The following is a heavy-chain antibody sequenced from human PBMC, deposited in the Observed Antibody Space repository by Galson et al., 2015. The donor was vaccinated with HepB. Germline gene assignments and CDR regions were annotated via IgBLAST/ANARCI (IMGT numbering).Heavy chain of an antibody. Sequence: PALVKPPQTLTLTCTFSGFTLSTAGVGVGWIRQPPGKALEWLALIYWDDDKRYSPSLKSRLTITKDTPKNQVVLTMTNMDTVDTATYYCAHPTAGDDAFDIWGQGTMVTVSS. D-gene: IGHD2-21*02. CDR2: IYWDDDK. CDR1: GFTLSTAGVG. V-gene: IGHV2-5*02. J-gene: IGHJ3*02. CDR3: AHPTAGDDAFDI.